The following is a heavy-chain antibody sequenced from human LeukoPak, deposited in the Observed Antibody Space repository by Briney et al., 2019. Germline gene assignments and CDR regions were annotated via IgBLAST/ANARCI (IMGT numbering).Heavy chain of an antibody. CDR3: ARFSSIAAAFDY. Sequence: SETLSLTCTVSGGSISIYYWSWLRQPAGKGLEWIGRIYTSGSTNYNPSLKSRVTMSVDTSKNQFSLKLSSVTAADTAVYYCARFSSIAAAFDYWGQGTLGTVSS. CDR1: GGSISIYY. V-gene: IGHV4-4*07. D-gene: IGHD6-13*01. J-gene: IGHJ4*02. CDR2: IYTSGST.